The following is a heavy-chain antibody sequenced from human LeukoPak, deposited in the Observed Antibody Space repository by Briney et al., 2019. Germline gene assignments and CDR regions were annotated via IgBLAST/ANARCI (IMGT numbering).Heavy chain of an antibody. D-gene: IGHD5-18*01. Sequence: GGSLRLSCAASGFTFSSYAMHWVRQAPGKGLEWVAVISYDGSNKYYADSVKGRFTISRDNSKNTLYLQMNSLRAEDTAVYYCARHDTAMATDYGMDVWGQGTTVTVSS. J-gene: IGHJ6*02. CDR1: GFTFSSYA. CDR3: ARHDTAMATDYGMDV. V-gene: IGHV3-30-3*01. CDR2: ISYDGSNK.